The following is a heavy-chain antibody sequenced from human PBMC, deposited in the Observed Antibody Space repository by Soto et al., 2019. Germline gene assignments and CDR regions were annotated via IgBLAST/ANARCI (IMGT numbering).Heavy chain of an antibody. D-gene: IGHD3-10*01. CDR3: ARVSGSGSYSPLNYYGMDV. V-gene: IGHV5-51*01. CDR2: IYPGDSDT. CDR1: GYSLTSYW. J-gene: IGHJ6*02. Sequence: GESLKISCKGSGYSLTSYWIGWVRQMPGKGLEWMGIIYPGDSDTRYSPSFQGQVTISADKSISTAYLQWSSLKASDTAMYYCARVSGSGSYSPLNYYGMDVWGQGTTVTVSS.